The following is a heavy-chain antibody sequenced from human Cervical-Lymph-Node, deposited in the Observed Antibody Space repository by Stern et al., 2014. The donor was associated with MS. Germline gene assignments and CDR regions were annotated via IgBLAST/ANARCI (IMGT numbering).Heavy chain of an antibody. Sequence: QVQLVQSGAEVKEPGASVKVSCKASGYTFISYAMSWVRQAPGQGPEWMGWITTHNGATEYAQKLTGRVTMTTDTSTTTAHMELRSLRSDDTAVYYCARVASFTNYFYYGMDVWGQGTTVIVSS. CDR3: ARVASFTNYFYYGMDV. CDR2: ITTHNGAT. D-gene: IGHD2/OR15-2a*01. V-gene: IGHV1-18*01. J-gene: IGHJ6*02. CDR1: GYTFISYA.